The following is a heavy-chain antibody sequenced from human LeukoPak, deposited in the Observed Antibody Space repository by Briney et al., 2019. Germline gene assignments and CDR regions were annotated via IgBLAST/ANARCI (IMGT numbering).Heavy chain of an antibody. CDR3: AKDQTGDGYNSG. J-gene: IGHJ4*02. CDR1: GFIFRNHA. V-gene: IGHV3-23*01. D-gene: IGHD5-24*01. CDR2: VHDRN. Sequence: GGSLRLSCAASGFIFRNHAMSWLRPAPGRGLDWVSTVHDRNYYADSVKCRFTISRDDSRSTLYLQMDNLRAEDTAVYYCAKDQTGDGYNSGGGQGTLVTVSS.